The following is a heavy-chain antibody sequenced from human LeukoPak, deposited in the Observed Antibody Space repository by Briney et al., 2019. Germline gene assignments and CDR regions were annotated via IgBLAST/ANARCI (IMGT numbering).Heavy chain of an antibody. CDR3: ARDSSSSWWFDP. Sequence: ASVKVSCKASGYTFTGHYMHWVRQAPGQGLEWMGRINPNSGGTNYAQKFQGRVTMTRDTSISTAYMELSRLRSDDTAVYYCARDSSSSWWFDPWGQGTLVTVSS. CDR1: GYTFTGHY. V-gene: IGHV1-2*06. J-gene: IGHJ5*02. CDR2: INPNSGGT. D-gene: IGHD6-6*01.